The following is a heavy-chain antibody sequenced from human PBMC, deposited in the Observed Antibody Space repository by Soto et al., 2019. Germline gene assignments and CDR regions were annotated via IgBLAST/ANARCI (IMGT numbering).Heavy chain of an antibody. J-gene: IGHJ4*02. CDR3: ARVPPWGNSAGDHYIQHYDY. CDR2: INGGSGNT. Sequence: ASVKVSCKSSGFTFTSYAIHWLRQAPGQRPQWMGWINGGSGNTKYSQDFQGRVTFTRDTFATTAYLELSSLRSEDTAVYYCARVPPWGNSAGDHYIQHYDYWGQGTPVTVSS. V-gene: IGHV1-3*01. CDR1: GFTFTSYA. D-gene: IGHD3-16*01.